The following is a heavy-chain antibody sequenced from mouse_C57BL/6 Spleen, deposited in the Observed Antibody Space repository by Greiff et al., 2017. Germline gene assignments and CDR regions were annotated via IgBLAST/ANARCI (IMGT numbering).Heavy chain of an antibody. CDR3: AREGEVGGYDGFPFAY. V-gene: IGHV3-6*01. J-gene: IGHJ3*01. Sequence: EVQLQQSGPGLVKPSQSLSLTCSVTGYSITSGYYWNWIRQFPGNKLEWMGYISYDGSNNYNPSLKNRISITRDTSKNQFFLKLNSVTTEDTATYYCAREGEVGGYDGFPFAYWGQGTLVTVSA. D-gene: IGHD2-2*01. CDR2: ISYDGSN. CDR1: GYSITSGYY.